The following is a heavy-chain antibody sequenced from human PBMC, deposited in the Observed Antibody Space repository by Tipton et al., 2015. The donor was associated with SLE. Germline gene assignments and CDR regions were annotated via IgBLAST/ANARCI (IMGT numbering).Heavy chain of an antibody. CDR3: AREMIIVRSSSWYQYFQH. Sequence: TLSLTCAVSGYSISSGYYWGWIRQPPGKGLEWIGSIYHSGSTYYNPSLKSRVTISVETSKNQFSLKLSSVTAADTAVYYCAREMIIVRSSSWYQYFQHWGQGTLVTVSS. J-gene: IGHJ1*01. CDR2: IYHSGST. D-gene: IGHD6-13*01. CDR1: GYSISSGYY. V-gene: IGHV4-38-2*02.